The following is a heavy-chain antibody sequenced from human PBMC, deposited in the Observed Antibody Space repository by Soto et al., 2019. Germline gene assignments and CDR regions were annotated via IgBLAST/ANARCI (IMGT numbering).Heavy chain of an antibody. CDR1: GFTFSSYA. D-gene: IGHD3-22*01. Sequence: PGGSLRLSCAASGFTFSSYAMHWVRQAPGKGLEWVAVISYDGSNKYYADSAKGRFTISRDNSKNTLYLQMNSLRAEDTAVYYCARVTYDSSGYLDYWGQGTLVTVSS. CDR3: ARVTYDSSGYLDY. J-gene: IGHJ4*02. CDR2: ISYDGSNK. V-gene: IGHV3-30-3*01.